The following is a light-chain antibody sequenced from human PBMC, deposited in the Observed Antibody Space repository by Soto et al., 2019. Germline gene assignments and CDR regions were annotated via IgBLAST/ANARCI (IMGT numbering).Light chain of an antibody. CDR1: QSVSSY. Sequence: EIVLTQSPTTLSLSPGERATLSCRASQSVSSYLIWYQQRPGQAPRLLISDASSRATGIPARFSGSGSGTDFTLTISSLEPEDFAVYYCQQRVRWPITFGQGTRLEIK. CDR2: DAS. J-gene: IGKJ5*01. CDR3: QQRVRWPIT. V-gene: IGKV3-11*01.